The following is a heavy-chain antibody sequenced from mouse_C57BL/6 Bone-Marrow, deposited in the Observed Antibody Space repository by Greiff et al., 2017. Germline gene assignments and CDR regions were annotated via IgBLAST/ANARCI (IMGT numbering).Heavy chain of an antibody. V-gene: IGHV1-69*01. J-gene: IGHJ4*01. CDR1: GYTFTSYW. CDR3: ARREAMITTSYYAMDY. D-gene: IGHD2-4*01. CDR2: IDPSDSYT. Sequence: VQLQQPGAELVMPGASVKLSCKASGYTFTSYWMHWVKQRPGQGLEWIGEIDPSDSYTNYNQKFKGKSTLTVDKSSSTAYMQLSSLTSEDSAVYYCARREAMITTSYYAMDYWGKGTSVTVSS.